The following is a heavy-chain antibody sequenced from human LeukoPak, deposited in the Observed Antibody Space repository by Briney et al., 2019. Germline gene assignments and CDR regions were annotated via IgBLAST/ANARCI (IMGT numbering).Heavy chain of an antibody. CDR3: ARDWSPYSKLGGWFDP. CDR1: GFTVRSNY. Sequence: EGSLGPSGAASGFTVRSNYMSWVHQDKGKGLEWVSVIYSGGSTYYADSVKGRFTISRDNSKNTLYLQMNSLRAEDTAVYYCARDWSPYSKLGGWFDPWGQGTLVTVSS. V-gene: IGHV3-53*01. J-gene: IGHJ5*02. CDR2: IYSGGST. D-gene: IGHD4-11*01.